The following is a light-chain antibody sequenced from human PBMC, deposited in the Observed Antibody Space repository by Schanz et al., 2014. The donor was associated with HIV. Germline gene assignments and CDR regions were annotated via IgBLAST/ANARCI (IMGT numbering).Light chain of an antibody. Sequence: EIVLTQSPATLSLSPGERATLSCRASRSVGNFFAWYQQKPGQAPKLLIFDASNRAPGIPARFSGSGSETDFTLTISRLEPEEFATDYCQQYGSSPRTFGGGTKVEIK. CDR2: DAS. V-gene: IGKV3-11*01. CDR1: RSVGNF. CDR3: QQYGSSPRT. J-gene: IGKJ4*01.